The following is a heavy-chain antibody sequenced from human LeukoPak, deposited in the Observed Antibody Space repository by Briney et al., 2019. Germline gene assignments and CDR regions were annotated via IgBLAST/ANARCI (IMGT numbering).Heavy chain of an antibody. J-gene: IGHJ4*02. CDR3: ATSLGPVVTDTPWAH. V-gene: IGHV3-23*01. CDR2: ISGSGGTT. D-gene: IGHD2-21*02. CDR1: GFTLSSYA. Sequence: PGGSLRLSCAASGFTLSSYAMSWVRQAPGKGLEWVSAISGSGGTTYYADSVKGRFTISRDNSKNTLYLQMNSLRAEDTAVYYCATSLGPVVTDTPWAHWGQGTLVTVSS.